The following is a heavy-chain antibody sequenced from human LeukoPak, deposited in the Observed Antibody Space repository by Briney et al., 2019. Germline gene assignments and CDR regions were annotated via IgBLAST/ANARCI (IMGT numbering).Heavy chain of an antibody. D-gene: IGHD6-19*01. V-gene: IGHV1-2*02. CDR1: GYTFTNYY. Sequence: ASVKVSCKASGYTFTNYYMHWVRQAPGQGLEWMGWINPNSGGTNYAQKLQGRVTMTTDTSTSTAYMELRSLRSDDTAVYYCAREGSGWYPHYYMDVWGKGTTVTVSS. CDR3: AREGSGWYPHYYMDV. CDR2: INPNSGGT. J-gene: IGHJ6*03.